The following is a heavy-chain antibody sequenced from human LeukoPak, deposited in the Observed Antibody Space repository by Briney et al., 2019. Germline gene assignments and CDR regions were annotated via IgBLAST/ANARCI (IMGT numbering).Heavy chain of an antibody. V-gene: IGHV1-69*04. CDR1: GGTFSSYA. CDR3: AREWVHDFWSGHHFDY. Sequence: GASVKVSCKASGGTFSSYAISWVRQAPGQGLEWMGRIIPIFGIANYAQKFQGRVTITADKSTSTDYMELSSLRSEDTAVYYCAREWVHDFWSGHHFDYWGQGTLVTVSS. J-gene: IGHJ4*02. CDR2: IIPIFGIA. D-gene: IGHD3-3*01.